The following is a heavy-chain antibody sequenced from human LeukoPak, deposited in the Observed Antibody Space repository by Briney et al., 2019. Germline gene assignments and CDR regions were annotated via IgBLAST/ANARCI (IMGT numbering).Heavy chain of an antibody. V-gene: IGHV4-38-2*02. Sequence: SETLPLTCAVSGYSISSGYYWGWIRQPPGKGLEWIGSIYHSGSTYYNPSLKSRVTISVDTSKNQFSLKLSSVTAADTAVYYCARDRDYGSGSYYDYWGQGTLVTVSS. CDR1: GYSISSGYY. J-gene: IGHJ4*02. CDR3: ARDRDYGSGSYYDY. D-gene: IGHD3-10*01. CDR2: IYHSGST.